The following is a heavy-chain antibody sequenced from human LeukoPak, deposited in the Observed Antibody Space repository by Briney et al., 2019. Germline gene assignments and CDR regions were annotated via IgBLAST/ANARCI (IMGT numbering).Heavy chain of an antibody. CDR2: IYNGGTT. J-gene: IGHJ4*02. Sequence: PSETLSLTCTVSGGSISSHFWSWLRQPPGKGLEWIGNIYNGGTTNYNPSLKSGVTISLDTSKNQLSLQLTSVTAADTAVYYCTKATQWLAFDYWGRGTLVTVSS. CDR1: GGSISSHF. V-gene: IGHV4-59*11. CDR3: TKATQWLAFDY. D-gene: IGHD6-19*01.